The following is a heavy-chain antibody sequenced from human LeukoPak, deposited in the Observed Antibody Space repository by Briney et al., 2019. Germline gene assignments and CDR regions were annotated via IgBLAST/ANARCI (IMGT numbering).Heavy chain of an antibody. J-gene: IGHJ4*02. Sequence: GASVKVSCKASGYTFTSYGISWVRQAPGQGLEWMGWISAYNGNTNYAQKLQGRVTMTTDTSTSTAYMELRSLRSDDTAVYYCARDLPNAKYGDYEVHFDYWGQGTLVTVSS. CDR2: ISAYNGNT. V-gene: IGHV1-18*01. CDR1: GYTFTSYG. D-gene: IGHD4-17*01. CDR3: ARDLPNAKYGDYEVHFDY.